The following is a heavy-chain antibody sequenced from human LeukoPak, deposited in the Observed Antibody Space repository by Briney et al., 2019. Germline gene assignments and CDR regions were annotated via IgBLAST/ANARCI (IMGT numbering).Heavy chain of an antibody. Sequence: PSETLSLTCTVSGVSISSDNYYWSWIRQPAGKGLEWIGRIYTSGTTDYNPSLKSRFTISLDTSKNQFSLKLSSVTAADTAVYYCARGVIAAGGNDFDYWGQGTLVTVSS. CDR2: IYTSGTT. D-gene: IGHD6-13*01. CDR3: ARGVIAAGGNDFDY. J-gene: IGHJ4*02. V-gene: IGHV4-61*02. CDR1: GVSISSDNYY.